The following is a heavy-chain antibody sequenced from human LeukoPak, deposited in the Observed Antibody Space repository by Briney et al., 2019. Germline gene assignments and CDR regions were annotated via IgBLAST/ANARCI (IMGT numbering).Heavy chain of an antibody. D-gene: IGHD5-12*01. CDR3: ATSRIYSGDEVPSYFDY. J-gene: IGHJ4*02. CDR1: GYTFTGYY. V-gene: IGHV1-2*02. CDR2: INPNSGGT. Sequence: ASVKVSCKASGYTFTGYYMHWVRQAPGQGLEWMGWINPNSGGTNYAQKFQGRVTMTRDTSISTAYMELSRLRSDDTAVYYCATSRIYSGDEVPSYFDYWGQGTLVTVSS.